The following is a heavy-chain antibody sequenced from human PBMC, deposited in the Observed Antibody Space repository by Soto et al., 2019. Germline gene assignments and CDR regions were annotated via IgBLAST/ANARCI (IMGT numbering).Heavy chain of an antibody. CDR3: ARVFGVVPAAIHYDVVYGMDV. CDR1: GYTYTSYY. CDR2: INPSGGST. V-gene: IGHV1-46*01. Sequence: ASVKVSCKASGYTYTSYYMHWVRQAPGQGLEWMGIINPSGGSTSYAQKFQGRVTMTRDTFTSTVYMELSSLRSEDAAVYYCARVFGVVPAAIHYDVVYGMDVWGQGTTVTVSS. D-gene: IGHD2-2*01. J-gene: IGHJ6*02.